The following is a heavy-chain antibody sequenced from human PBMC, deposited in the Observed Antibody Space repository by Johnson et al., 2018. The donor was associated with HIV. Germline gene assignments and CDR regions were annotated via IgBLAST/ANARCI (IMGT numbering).Heavy chain of an antibody. CDR1: GFTFSGYA. CDR2: ISYDGSNK. V-gene: IGHV3-30*04. Sequence: QVQLVESGGGVVQPGRSLRLSCAASGFTFSGYAMHWVRQAPGMGLGRVALISYDGSNKYYADSVKGRFIISRDNAKNSLYLQMNSLRAEDTALYFCARDRVGSGGKGSFDIWGQGTMVTVSS. J-gene: IGHJ3*02. D-gene: IGHD4-23*01. CDR3: ARDRVGSGGKGSFDI.